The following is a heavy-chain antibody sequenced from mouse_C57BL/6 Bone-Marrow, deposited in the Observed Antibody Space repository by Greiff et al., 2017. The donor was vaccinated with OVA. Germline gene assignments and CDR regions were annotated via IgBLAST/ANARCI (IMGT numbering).Heavy chain of an antibody. D-gene: IGHD1-1*01. V-gene: IGHV14-2*01. Sequence: EVKVEESGAELVKPGASVKLSCTASGFNIKDYYMHWVKQRTEQGLEWIGRIDPEDGETKYAPKFQGKATITADTSSNTAYLQLSSLTSEDTAVYYCARNVLLRSGGYSLDYWGQGTSVTVSS. J-gene: IGHJ4*01. CDR3: ARNVLLRSGGYSLDY. CDR2: IDPEDGET. CDR1: GFNIKDYY.